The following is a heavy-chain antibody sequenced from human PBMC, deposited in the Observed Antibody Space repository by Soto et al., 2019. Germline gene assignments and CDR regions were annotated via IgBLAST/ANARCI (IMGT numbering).Heavy chain of an antibody. D-gene: IGHD3-22*01. CDR3: AKMERGIVVVLDY. J-gene: IGHJ4*02. CDR1: RFSFSTYW. V-gene: IGHV3-7*03. CDR2: IKQDRSET. Sequence: PWGSLVLTCASSRFSFSTYWMAWVRQAPGKGLDWVASIKQDRSETNYVDSVRGRFTISRDNSKNTLYLQMNSLRAEDTAVYYCAKMERGIVVVLDYWGQGTMVTVSS.